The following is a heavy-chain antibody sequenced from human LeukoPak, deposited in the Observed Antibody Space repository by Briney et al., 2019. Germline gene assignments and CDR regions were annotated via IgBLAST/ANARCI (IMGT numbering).Heavy chain of an antibody. D-gene: IGHD5-24*01. J-gene: IGHJ4*02. CDR2: ISSSSSYI. CDR1: GFTFSSYG. CDR3: ARDRVEMATITGGFDY. V-gene: IGHV3-21*01. Sequence: GGSLRLSCAASGFTFSSYGMNWVRQAPGKGLEWVSSISSSSSYIYYADSVKGRFTISRDNAKNSLYLQMNSLRAEDTAVYYCARDRVEMATITGGFDYWGQGTLVTVSS.